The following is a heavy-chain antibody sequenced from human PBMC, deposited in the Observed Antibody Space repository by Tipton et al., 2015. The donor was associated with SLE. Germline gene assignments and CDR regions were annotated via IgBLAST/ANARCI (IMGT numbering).Heavy chain of an antibody. CDR3: ARDHSSNWGKTNMDV. D-gene: IGHD6-13*01. J-gene: IGHJ6*03. CDR1: GYSISSNNF. V-gene: IGHV4-28*03. Sequence: TLSLTCGVSGYSISSNNFWGWTRQPPGKGLEWIGYICCGGPTHYNPSLKSRVTMSVDTSKNQFSLKLTSVTAADTAVYYCARDHSSNWGKTNMDVWGKGTTVTVSS. CDR2: ICCGGPT.